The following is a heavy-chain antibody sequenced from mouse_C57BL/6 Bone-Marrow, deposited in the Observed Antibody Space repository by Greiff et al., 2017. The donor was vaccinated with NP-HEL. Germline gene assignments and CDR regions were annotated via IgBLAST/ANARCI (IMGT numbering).Heavy chain of an antibody. D-gene: IGHD1-1*01. CDR2: ISSGGDYI. Sequence: DVHLVESGEGLVKPGGSLKLSCAASGFTFSSYAMSWVRQTPEKRLEWVAYISSGGDYIYYADTVKGRFTISRDNARNTLYLQMSSLKSEDTAMYYCTRTFYYYGFMDYWGQGTSVTVSS. CDR3: TRTFYYYGFMDY. V-gene: IGHV5-9-1*02. J-gene: IGHJ4*01. CDR1: GFTFSSYA.